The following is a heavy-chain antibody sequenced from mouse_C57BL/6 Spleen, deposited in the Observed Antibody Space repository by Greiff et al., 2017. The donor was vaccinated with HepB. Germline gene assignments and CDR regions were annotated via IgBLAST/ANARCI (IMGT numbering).Heavy chain of an antibody. D-gene: IGHD2-10*02. J-gene: IGHJ3*01. V-gene: IGHV1-64*01. Sequence: VQLQQSGAELVKPAASVKLSCKASGYTFTSYWMHWVKQRPGQGLEWIGMIHPNSGSTNYNEKFKSKATLTVDKSSSTAYMQLSSLTSEDSAVYDCARGYEGDWFAYWGQGTLVTVSA. CDR1: GYTFTSYW. CDR2: IHPNSGST. CDR3: ARGYEGDWFAY.